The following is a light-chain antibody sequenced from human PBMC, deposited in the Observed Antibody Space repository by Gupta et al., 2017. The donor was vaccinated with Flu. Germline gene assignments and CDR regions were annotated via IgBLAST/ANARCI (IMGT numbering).Light chain of an antibody. CDR2: GAS. V-gene: IGKV3-20*01. CDR3: QQEGSSPLT. CDR1: QSVSSSY. J-gene: IGKJ4*01. Sequence: EIVLTQSPGTLSLSPGERATLSCRASQSVSSSYLAWYQQKPGQAPRLLIYGASSRATGIPDRFSGSGSGTDFTLTISRLEPEDFAAYYCQQEGSSPLTFGGGTKVDIK.